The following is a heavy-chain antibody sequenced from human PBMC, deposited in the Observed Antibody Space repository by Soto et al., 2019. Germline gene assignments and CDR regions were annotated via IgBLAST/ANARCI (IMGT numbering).Heavy chain of an antibody. D-gene: IGHD6-13*01. CDR1: GGSISSGGYY. V-gene: IGHV4-31*03. J-gene: IGHJ6*02. CDR2: IYYSGST. Sequence: QVQLQESGPGLVKPSQTLSLTCTVSGGSISSGGYYWSWIRQHPGKGLEWIGYIYYSGSTYYNPSLQSRVTISVDTSKNQFSLKLSSVTAADTAVYYCARDHSNHRPNGMDVWGQGTTVTVSS. CDR3: ARDHSNHRPNGMDV.